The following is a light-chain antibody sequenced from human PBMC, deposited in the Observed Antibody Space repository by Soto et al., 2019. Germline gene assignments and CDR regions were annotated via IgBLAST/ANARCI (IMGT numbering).Light chain of an antibody. CDR1: SSDVGSYNL. J-gene: IGLJ2*01. CDR2: EGS. V-gene: IGLV2-23*01. Sequence: QSVLTQPACVSGSPGQSITISCTGTSSDVGSYNLVSWYQQHPGKAPKLMIYEGSKRPSGVSNRFSGSKSGNTASLTISGLQAEDEADYYCCSYAGSSTSVVFGGGTKVTVL. CDR3: CSYAGSSTSVV.